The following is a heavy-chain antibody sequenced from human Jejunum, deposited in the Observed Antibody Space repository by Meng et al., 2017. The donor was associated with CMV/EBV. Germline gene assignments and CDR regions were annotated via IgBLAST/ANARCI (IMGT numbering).Heavy chain of an antibody. CDR2: IHPSGGYT. J-gene: IGHJ4*02. CDR3: ARARDYGPIDY. D-gene: IGHD4-17*01. CDR1: GGSFISSP. V-gene: IGHV1-46*01. Sequence: QVPRVQPGAEVKKPVSSVRVSCKASGGSFISSPMSWVRQAPGQGLEWMGVIHPSGGYTSYAQEFQGRVTMTRDTSTTTVSMDLSSLRSEDTAVYYCARARDYGPIDYWGQGTLVTVSS.